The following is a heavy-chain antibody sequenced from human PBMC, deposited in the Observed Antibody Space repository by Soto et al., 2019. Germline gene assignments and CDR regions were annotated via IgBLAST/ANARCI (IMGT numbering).Heavy chain of an antibody. Sequence: SETLSLTCTVSGGSISSGGYYWSWIRQHPGKGLERIGYIYYSGSTYYNPSLKSRVTISVDTSKNQFSLKLSSVTAADTAVYYCARDVRHAFDIWGQGTMVTVSS. V-gene: IGHV4-31*03. J-gene: IGHJ3*02. CDR3: ARDVRHAFDI. CDR1: GGSISSGGYY. CDR2: IYYSGST.